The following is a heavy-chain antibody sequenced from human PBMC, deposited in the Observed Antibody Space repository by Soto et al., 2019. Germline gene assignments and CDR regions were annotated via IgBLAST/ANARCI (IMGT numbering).Heavy chain of an antibody. J-gene: IGHJ4*02. CDR1: GYTFTSYY. CDR3: AREADNVGSYPDVLFDY. Sequence: ASLKVSCKASGYTFTSYYMHWVRQAPGQGLEWMGIINPSGGSTSYAQKFQGRVTMTGDTSTSTVYMELSSLRSEDTAVYYCAREADNVGSYPDVLFDYWGQGTLVTVSS. D-gene: IGHD1-26*01. V-gene: IGHV1-46*01. CDR2: INPSGGST.